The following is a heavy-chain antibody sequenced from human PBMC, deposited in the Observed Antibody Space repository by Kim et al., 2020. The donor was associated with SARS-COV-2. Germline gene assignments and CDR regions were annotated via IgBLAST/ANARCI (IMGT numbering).Heavy chain of an antibody. CDR2: INPNSGGT. J-gene: IGHJ3*02. V-gene: IGHV1-2*04. CDR1: GYTFTGYY. Sequence: ASVKVSCKASGYTFTGYYMHWVRQAPGQGLEWMGWINPNSGGTNYAQKFQGWVTMTRDTSISTAYMELSRLRSDETAVYYCAREEGQWLSYTPFDAFDIWGQGTMVTVSS. D-gene: IGHD6-19*01. CDR3: AREEGQWLSYTPFDAFDI.